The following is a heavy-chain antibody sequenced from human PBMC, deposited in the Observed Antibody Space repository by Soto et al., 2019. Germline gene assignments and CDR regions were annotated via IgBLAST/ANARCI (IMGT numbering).Heavy chain of an antibody. CDR2: IYYSGST. Sequence: PSETLSLTCTVSGGSISSSSYYWGWIRQPPGKGLEWIGSIYYSGSTYDNPSLKGRVTISVDTSKNQFSLKLSSVTAVDTAVYYCARHDWPYGDYYYYYYMDVWGKGTTVTVYS. CDR1: GGSISSSSYY. CDR3: ARHDWPYGDYYYYYYMDV. J-gene: IGHJ6*03. D-gene: IGHD4-17*01. V-gene: IGHV4-39*01.